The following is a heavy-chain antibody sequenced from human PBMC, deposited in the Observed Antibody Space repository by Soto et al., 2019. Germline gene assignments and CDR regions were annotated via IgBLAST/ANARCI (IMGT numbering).Heavy chain of an antibody. CDR3: ARLKTYSIITDDDY. CDR1: GGSISSSNW. Sequence: QVQLQESGPGLVKPSGTLSLTCAVSGGSISSSNWWSWVRQPPGKGREWIGEIYHSGRTNYNPSLKSRVTISVDKSKNHFSLNLSSVTAADTAVYYCARLKTYSIITDDDYWGQGTLVTVPS. CDR2: IYHSGRT. J-gene: IGHJ4*02. D-gene: IGHD2-15*01. V-gene: IGHV4-4*02.